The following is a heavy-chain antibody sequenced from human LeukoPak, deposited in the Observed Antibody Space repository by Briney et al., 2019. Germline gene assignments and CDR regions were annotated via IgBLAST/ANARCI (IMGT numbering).Heavy chain of an antibody. CDR2: IYSGGST. V-gene: IGHV3-66*01. CDR3: ARALGPSSTLDY. Sequence: GGSLRLSCAASGFTVSSIYMSWVRQAPGKGLEWVSVIYSGGSTYYADSVKGRFTISRDNSKNTLYLQMNSLRAEDTAVYYCARALGPSSTLDYWGQGTLVTVSS. J-gene: IGHJ4*02. CDR1: GFTVSSIY.